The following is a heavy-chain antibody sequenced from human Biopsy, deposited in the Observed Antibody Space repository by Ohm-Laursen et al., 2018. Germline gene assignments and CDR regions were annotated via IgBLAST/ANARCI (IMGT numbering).Heavy chain of an antibody. Sequence: GSSVKVSCKTSGGTFNSYVITWVRQAPGQGLEWMGRIIPTFDTPTYAPDFQGRVTFTADKSTGTATLDLRSLTSEDTAVYYGAGGAAKGYPYDHWGQGTLVTVSS. J-gene: IGHJ5*02. CDR3: AGGAAKGYPYDH. D-gene: IGHD6-13*01. CDR2: IIPTFDTP. CDR1: GGTFNSYV. V-gene: IGHV1-69*06.